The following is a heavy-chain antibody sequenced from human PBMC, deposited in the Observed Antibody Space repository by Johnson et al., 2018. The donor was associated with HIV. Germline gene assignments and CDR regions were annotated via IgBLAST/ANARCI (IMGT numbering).Heavy chain of an antibody. J-gene: IGHJ3*02. D-gene: IGHD7-27*01. Sequence: PGRSLRLSCAASGFTFSSYWMSWVRQAPGKGLEWVSVINSGGGTYYADSVTGRFTISRDNSKNTLYLQMNSLRAEDTAVYYCAKSPLGRLREGAFDIWGQGTMVTVSS. CDR1: GFTFSSYW. CDR3: AKSPLGRLREGAFDI. V-gene: IGHV3-66*01. CDR2: INSGGGT.